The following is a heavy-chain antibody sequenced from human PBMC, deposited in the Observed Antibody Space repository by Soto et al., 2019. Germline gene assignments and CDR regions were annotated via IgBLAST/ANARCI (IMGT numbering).Heavy chain of an antibody. J-gene: IGHJ4*02. CDR3: ASVGRYYLYYFDH. Sequence: GGSLRLSCAASGFTVSSNYMSWVRQAPGKGLEWVSVIYSGGSTYYADSVKGRFTISRDNSKNTLYLQMNSLRAEDTAVYYCASVGRYYLYYFDHRGKGTLVTVPS. CDR1: GFTVSSNY. V-gene: IGHV3-53*01. CDR2: IYSGGST. D-gene: IGHD1-26*01.